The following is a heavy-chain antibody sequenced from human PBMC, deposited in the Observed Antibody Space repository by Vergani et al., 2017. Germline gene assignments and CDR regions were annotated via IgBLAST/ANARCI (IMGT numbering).Heavy chain of an antibody. CDR2: ISGSATGGVT. V-gene: IGHV3-23*04. D-gene: IGHD1-26*01. J-gene: IGHJ6*02. Sequence: EVQLVESGGDLAQPGGSLTLSCVAYGLVFSDYTMSWVRQAPGRGLEWVSIISGSATGGVTYVADSVKGRFTIFRDNSKNTLYLQMNSLRAEDTAVYYCAKLPSGRIVGPLYYYHAMDVWGQGTTVTVSS. CDR1: GLVFSDYT. CDR3: AKLPSGRIVGPLYYYHAMDV.